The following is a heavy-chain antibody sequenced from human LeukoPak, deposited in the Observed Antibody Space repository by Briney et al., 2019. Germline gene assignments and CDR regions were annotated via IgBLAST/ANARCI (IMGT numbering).Heavy chain of an antibody. CDR2: INPSGGST. J-gene: IGHJ6*03. CDR1: GYTSTSYY. D-gene: IGHD5-18*01. Sequence: GASVKVSCKASGYTSTSYYMHWVRQAPGQGLEWMGIINPSGGSTSYAQKFQGRVTMTRDMSTSTVYMELSSLRSEDTAAYYCARVGLQRGYYYYYMDVWGKGTTVTVSS. V-gene: IGHV1-46*01. CDR3: ARVGLQRGYYYYYMDV.